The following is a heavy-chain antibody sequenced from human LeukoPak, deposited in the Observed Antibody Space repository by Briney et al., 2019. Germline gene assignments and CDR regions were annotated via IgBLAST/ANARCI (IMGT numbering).Heavy chain of an antibody. Sequence: SETLCLTCTVSGGSISSSSYYWGWIRQPPGKGLEWIGSIYYSGSTYYNPSLKSRVTISVDTSKNQFSLKLSSVTAADTAVYYCARRQRGGSSSGHHDYWGQGTLAIVSS. V-gene: IGHV4-39*01. CDR2: IYYSGST. D-gene: IGHD1-26*01. CDR1: GGSISSSSYY. J-gene: IGHJ4*02. CDR3: ARRQRGGSSSGHHDY.